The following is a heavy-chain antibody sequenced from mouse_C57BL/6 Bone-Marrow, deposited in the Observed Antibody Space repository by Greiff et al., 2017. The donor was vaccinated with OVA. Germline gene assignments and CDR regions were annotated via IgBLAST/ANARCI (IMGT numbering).Heavy chain of an antibody. V-gene: IGHV5-4*03. D-gene: IGHD2-5*01. J-gene: IGHJ3*01. CDR2: ISDGGSYT. Sequence: EVKLVESGGGLVKPGGSLKLSCAASGFTFSSYAMSWVRQTPEKRLEWVATISDGGSYTYYPDNVKGRFTISRDNAKNNLYLQMSHLKSEDTAMYYWARLYSNSFAYWGQGTLVTVSA. CDR1: GFTFSSYA. CDR3: ARLYSNSFAY.